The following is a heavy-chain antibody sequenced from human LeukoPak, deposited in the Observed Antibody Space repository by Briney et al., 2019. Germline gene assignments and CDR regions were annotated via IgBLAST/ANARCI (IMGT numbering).Heavy chain of an antibody. CDR2: ISSSSSYI. Sequence: GGSLRLSCAASGFTVSSNYMSWVRQASGKGLEWVSSISSSSSYIYYADSVKGRFTISRDNAKNSLYLQMNSLRAEDTAVYYCARVEYYYGSGSRVEDYWGQGTLVTVSS. CDR3: ARVEYYYGSGSRVEDY. J-gene: IGHJ4*02. V-gene: IGHV3-21*01. CDR1: GFTVSSNY. D-gene: IGHD3-10*01.